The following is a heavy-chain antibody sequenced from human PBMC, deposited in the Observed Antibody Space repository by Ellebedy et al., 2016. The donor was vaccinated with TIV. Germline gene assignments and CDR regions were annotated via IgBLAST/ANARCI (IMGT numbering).Heavy chain of an antibody. V-gene: IGHV4-59*01. CDR2: IYYSGST. D-gene: IGHD3-22*01. CDR1: GGSISTYY. Sequence: MPSETLSLTCTVSGGSISTYYWTWIRQPPGKGLEWIGYIYYSGSTNHNPSLKSRVTISVDTSKNHFSLKLSSVTAADTAVYYCARGRDYDSNKYYFDYWGQGTLVTVSS. J-gene: IGHJ4*02. CDR3: ARGRDYDSNKYYFDY.